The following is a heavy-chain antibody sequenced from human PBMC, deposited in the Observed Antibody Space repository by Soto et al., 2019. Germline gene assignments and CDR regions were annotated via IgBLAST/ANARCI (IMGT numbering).Heavy chain of an antibody. CDR1: GFTFSGYG. CDR2: ISYDGNSK. J-gene: IGHJ4*02. CDR3: ARTDTSGWYKYFDY. D-gene: IGHD6-19*01. Sequence: QVQLVESGGGVVQPGRSLRLSCAASGFTFSGYGVHWVRRAPGKGLEWVAVISYDGNSKNYVDSVKGRFTISRDNSRNTVNLQMNSLTPEDTAVYYCARTDTSGWYKYFDYWGQGTLVTVSS. V-gene: IGHV3-30*03.